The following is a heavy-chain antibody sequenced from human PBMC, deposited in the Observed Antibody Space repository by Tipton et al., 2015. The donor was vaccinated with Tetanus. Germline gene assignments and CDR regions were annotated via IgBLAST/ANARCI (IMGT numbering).Heavy chain of an antibody. Sequence: TLSLTCTVSGDSVSSSRYYWGWVRQPPGKGLEWIGSVYFSGSTYHSPSLKSRVTMSVDTSKNQFSLKLDSVTATDTAIYYCARGEDTYKSGNYWGQGTLVTVTA. V-gene: IGHV4-39*01. CDR3: ARGEDTYKSGNY. CDR2: VYFSGST. J-gene: IGHJ4*02. D-gene: IGHD5-24*01. CDR1: GDSVSSSRYY.